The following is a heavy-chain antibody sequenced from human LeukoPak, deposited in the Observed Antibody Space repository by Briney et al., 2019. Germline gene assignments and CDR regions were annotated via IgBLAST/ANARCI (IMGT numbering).Heavy chain of an antibody. V-gene: IGHV3-9*01. Sequence: PGRSLRLSCAASGFTFDDYAMHWVRQAPGKGLEWVSGISWNSGSIGYADSVKGRFTISRDNAKSSLYLQMNSLRAEDTALYYCAKGQRNDVVNWFDPWGQGTLVTVSS. CDR1: GFTFDDYA. J-gene: IGHJ5*02. D-gene: IGHD1-1*01. CDR3: AKGQRNDVVNWFDP. CDR2: ISWNSGSI.